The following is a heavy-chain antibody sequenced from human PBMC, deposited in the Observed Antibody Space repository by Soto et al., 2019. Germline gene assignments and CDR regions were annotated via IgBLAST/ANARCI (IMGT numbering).Heavy chain of an antibody. CDR2: ISRNSRYT. Sequence: QVQLVESGGGLVKPGGSLRLSCAASGFTFSDYFMAWIRQAPGKGLEWIAYISRNSRYTNFAGSVRGRFTISRDNAKNSLYLQMNDLSAEDTAVYYCATNYQEPSDDAFDVWGQGTMVTVSS. D-gene: IGHD2-2*01. CDR1: GFTFSDYF. CDR3: ATNYQEPSDDAFDV. V-gene: IGHV3-11*06. J-gene: IGHJ3*01.